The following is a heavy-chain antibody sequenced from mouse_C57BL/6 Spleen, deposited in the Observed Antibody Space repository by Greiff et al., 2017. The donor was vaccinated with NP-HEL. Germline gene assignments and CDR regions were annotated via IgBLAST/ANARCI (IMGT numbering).Heavy chain of an antibody. J-gene: IGHJ4*01. CDR1: GYAFSSSW. CDR2: IYPGDGDT. Sequence: QVQLQQSGPELVKPGASVKISCKASGYAFSSSWMNWVKQRPGKGLEWIGRIYPGDGDTNYNGKFKGKATLTADKSSSTAYMQLSSLTSEDSAVYFCARRYGSSGYAMDYWGQGTSVTVSS. CDR3: ARRYGSSGYAMDY. V-gene: IGHV1-82*01. D-gene: IGHD1-1*01.